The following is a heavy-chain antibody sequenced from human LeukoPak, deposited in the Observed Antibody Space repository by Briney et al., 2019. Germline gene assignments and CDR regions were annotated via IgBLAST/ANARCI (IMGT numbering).Heavy chain of an antibody. V-gene: IGHV4-34*01. J-gene: IGHJ4*02. CDR3: ASMEHPPEDY. Sequence: SETLSLTCAVYGGSFSGYYWSWVRQPPGKGMEWIGEINHSGSTNYNPSLKSRVTISVDTSKNQFSLKLSSVTAADTAVYYCASMEHPPEDYWGQGTLVTVSS. CDR2: INHSGST. D-gene: IGHD1-26*01. CDR1: GGSFSGYY.